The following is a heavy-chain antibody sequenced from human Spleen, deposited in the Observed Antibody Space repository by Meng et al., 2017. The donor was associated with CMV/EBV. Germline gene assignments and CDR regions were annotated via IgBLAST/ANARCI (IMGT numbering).Heavy chain of an antibody. D-gene: IGHD6-19*01. Sequence: GESLKISCATSGFSFNEFGMHWVRQAPGKGLEWVAATSYDGGKKYYGDSVKGRFTISRDNSRSTLYLQMNTLRDEDTAVYYCARAVAGTYSYFYGMDVWGQGTTVTVSS. CDR2: TSYDGGKK. V-gene: IGHV3-30*19. CDR3: ARAVAGTYSYFYGMDV. CDR1: GFSFNEFG. J-gene: IGHJ6*02.